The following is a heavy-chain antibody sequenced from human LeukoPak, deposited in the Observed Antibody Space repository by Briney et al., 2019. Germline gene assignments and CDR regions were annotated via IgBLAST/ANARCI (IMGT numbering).Heavy chain of an antibody. CDR1: GFTFSKYG. CDR3: ARDFEYSSSTGVY. D-gene: IGHD5-12*01. V-gene: IGHV3-33*01. Sequence: PGRSLRLSCAAHGFTFSKYGIHWVRQAPGKGLEWVAVIWYDGRTKYYADSVKGRFTISRDNSKNTLYLQMNSLRAEDTAVYYCARDFEYSSSTGVYWGQGTLVTVSS. CDR2: IWYDGRTK. J-gene: IGHJ4*02.